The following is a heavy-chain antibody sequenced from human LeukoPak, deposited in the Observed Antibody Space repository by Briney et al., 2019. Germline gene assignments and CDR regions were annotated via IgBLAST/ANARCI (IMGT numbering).Heavy chain of an antibody. CDR3: ARQWRSFDY. CDR1: GFTFSSYW. J-gene: IGHJ4*02. D-gene: IGHD6-19*01. Sequence: GGSLRLSCAASGFTFSSYWMSWVRQAPGQGLEWVANINQDARETNYVDSVKGRFIIPRDNAKNSVYLQMNTLRVEDTARYYCARQWRSFDYWGQGALVTVSS. V-gene: IGHV3-7*01. CDR2: INQDARET.